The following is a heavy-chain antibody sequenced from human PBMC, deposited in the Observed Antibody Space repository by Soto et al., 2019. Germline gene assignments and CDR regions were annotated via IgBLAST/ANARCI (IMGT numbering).Heavy chain of an antibody. J-gene: IGHJ3*02. CDR2: IYYSGST. V-gene: IGHV4-31*03. CDR1: GGSISSGGYY. CDR3: ARDSQWDFGVLTPVTI. Sequence: SETLSLTCTVSGGSISSGGYYWSWIRQHPGKGLEWIGYIYYSGSTYYNPSLKSRVTISVDTSKNQFSLKLSSVTAADTAVYYCARDSQWDFGVLTPVTIWGQGSMVTVSS. D-gene: IGHD3-3*01.